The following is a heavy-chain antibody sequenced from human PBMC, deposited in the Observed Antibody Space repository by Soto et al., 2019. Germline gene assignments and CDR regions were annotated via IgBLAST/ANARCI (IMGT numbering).Heavy chain of an antibody. V-gene: IGHV1-2*02. D-gene: IGHD1-1*01. J-gene: IGHJ3*02. CDR2: INPNSGDT. CDR1: GYLFGDYY. CDR3: ARALWNDAFDI. Sequence: ASVKFSFKASGYLFGDYYMHWVRQAPGQGLEWMALINPNSGDTIYAQKFQGRVTMTRDTSISTAYMELTRLTSDDTAVYYCARALWNDAFDIWGQGTMVTVSS.